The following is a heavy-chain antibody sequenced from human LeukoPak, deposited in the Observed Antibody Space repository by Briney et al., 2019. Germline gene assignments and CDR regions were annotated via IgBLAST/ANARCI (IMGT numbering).Heavy chain of an antibody. CDR3: AREPGNGRRYSGYESDH. CDR2: IKQDGSEK. CDR1: GFTFSSSW. J-gene: IGHJ5*02. V-gene: IGHV3-7*01. D-gene: IGHD5-12*01. Sequence: PGGSLRLSCAASGFTFSSSWMSWVRQPPGKGLEWVANIKQDGSEKYYVHSAKGRSTISRDNGNNSLFLQMNSLRVEDTAVYYCAREPGNGRRYSGYESDHWGQGTLVTVSS.